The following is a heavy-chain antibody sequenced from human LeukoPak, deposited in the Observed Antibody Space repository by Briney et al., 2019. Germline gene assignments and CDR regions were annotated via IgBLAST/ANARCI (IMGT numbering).Heavy chain of an antibody. J-gene: IGHJ4*02. CDR3: TRDDKAMPGDY. Sequence: GGSLRLSCAASGFTFSSYEMNWVRQAPGKGLEWISYISSSVTTIYYADSVKGRLTISRDNAKNSLYLQMNSLRAEDTAVYYCTRDDKAMPGDYWGQGTLVTVSS. D-gene: IGHD2-2*01. V-gene: IGHV3-48*03. CDR2: ISSSVTTI. CDR1: GFTFSSYE.